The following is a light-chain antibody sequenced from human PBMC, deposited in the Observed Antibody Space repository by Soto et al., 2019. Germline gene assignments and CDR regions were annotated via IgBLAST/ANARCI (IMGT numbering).Light chain of an antibody. CDR2: GAS. V-gene: IGKV3-20*01. J-gene: IGKJ3*01. Sequence: EIVLTQSPGTLSLSPGERATLSCRASQSVSSSYLAWYQQKPGQAPRLLIYGASSRATGIPDRFSGSGSGTDFTLTISRLEPEDFPVYYCQQYGSSPFTFGTGTKVD. CDR1: QSVSSSY. CDR3: QQYGSSPFT.